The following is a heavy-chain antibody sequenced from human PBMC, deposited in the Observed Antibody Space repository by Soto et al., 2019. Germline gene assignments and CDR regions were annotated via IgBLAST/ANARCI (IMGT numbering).Heavy chain of an antibody. Sequence: SETLSLPCPVSGGCISSGDYYWRWIRQPPGKGLEWIGYIYYSGSTYYNPSLKSRVTISVDTSKNKFSLKLSSVTAADTAVHYCARGLEAIAASGKFLIVHWSQGTLVTVSS. J-gene: IGHJ4*02. CDR2: IYYSGST. V-gene: IGHV4-30-4*01. CDR1: GGCISSGDYY. D-gene: IGHD6-13*01. CDR3: ARGLEAIAASGKFLIVH.